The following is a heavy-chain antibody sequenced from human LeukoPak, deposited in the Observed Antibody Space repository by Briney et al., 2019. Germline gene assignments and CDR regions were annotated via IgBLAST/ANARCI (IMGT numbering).Heavy chain of an antibody. J-gene: IGHJ5*02. CDR2: INPSGGST. CDR3: AREYNWTPFDP. CDR1: GYTFTSNY. D-gene: IGHD1-20*01. V-gene: IGHV1-46*01. Sequence: ASVKVSCKASGYTFTSNYMHWVRQAPGQGLEWMGIINPSGGSTSYAQKFQSRVTMTRDTSTSTVYMELSSLRSEDTAVYYCAREYNWTPFDPWGQGTLVTVSS.